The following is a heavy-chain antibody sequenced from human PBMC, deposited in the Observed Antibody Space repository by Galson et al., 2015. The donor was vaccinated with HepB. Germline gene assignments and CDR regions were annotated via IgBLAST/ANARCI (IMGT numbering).Heavy chain of an antibody. Sequence: SLRLSCAASGSTFSSYAMSWVRQAPGKGLEWVSAISGSGGSTYYADSVKGRFTISRDNSKNTLYLQMNSLRAEDTAAYYCAKDYGGNSYWYFDLWGRGTLVTVSS. V-gene: IGHV3-23*01. CDR1: GSTFSSYA. J-gene: IGHJ2*01. D-gene: IGHD4-23*01. CDR3: AKDYGGNSYWYFDL. CDR2: ISGSGGST.